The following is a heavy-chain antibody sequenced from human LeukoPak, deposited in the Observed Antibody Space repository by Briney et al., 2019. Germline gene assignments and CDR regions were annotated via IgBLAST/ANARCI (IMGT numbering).Heavy chain of an antibody. V-gene: IGHV3-53*01. Sequence: GGSLRLSCAASGFTVRSNYMSWVRQAPGKGLEWVSVFYVSGATYYADSVKGRFTISRDNSENTLYLQMKSLRAEDTAVYYCARGDGYNFFDYWGQGTLVTVSS. CDR1: GFTVRSNY. CDR2: FYVSGAT. J-gene: IGHJ4*02. CDR3: ARGDGYNFFDY. D-gene: IGHD5-24*01.